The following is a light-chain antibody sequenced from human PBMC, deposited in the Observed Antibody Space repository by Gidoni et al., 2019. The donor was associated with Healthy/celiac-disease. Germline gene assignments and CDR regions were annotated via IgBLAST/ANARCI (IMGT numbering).Light chain of an antibody. J-gene: IGKJ2*01. Sequence: DIQMNQSPSSLSASVGDRVTITCRASQSISSYLNWYQQKPGKAPKLLIYAASSLQSGVPSRFSGSGSGTAFSLTISSLQPEDFATYYCQQRYSTPYTFGQXTKLEIK. CDR2: AAS. CDR1: QSISSY. V-gene: IGKV1-39*01. CDR3: QQRYSTPYT.